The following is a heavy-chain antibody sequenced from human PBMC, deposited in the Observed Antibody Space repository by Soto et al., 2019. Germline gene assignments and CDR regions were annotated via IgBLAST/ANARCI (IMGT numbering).Heavy chain of an antibody. CDR1: GFTFSSYA. D-gene: IGHD5-18*01. Sequence: EVQLLESGGGLVQRGGSLRLSCAASGFTFSSYAMNWVRQAPGKGLEWVSTISGSGGSTYYADSVKGRFTISRDSSKNTLYLQMSSLRAEDTAVYYCVLVYKYGPQAFDIWGQGTKVTVSS. J-gene: IGHJ3*02. CDR3: VLVYKYGPQAFDI. V-gene: IGHV3-23*01. CDR2: ISGSGGST.